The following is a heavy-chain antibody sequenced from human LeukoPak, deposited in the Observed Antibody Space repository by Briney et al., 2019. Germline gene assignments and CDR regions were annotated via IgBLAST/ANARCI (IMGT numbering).Heavy chain of an antibody. CDR3: AKFYWPTR. J-gene: IGHJ4*02. D-gene: IGHD2-8*02. CDR1: GLTFSSYW. Sequence: GGSLRLSCAASGLTFSSYWMHWVRQAPGKGLVWVSHINSDGSDRNHADSVKGRFTISRDNAKNTLYLQMNSLRAEDTAVYYCAKFYWPTRWGQGTLVTVSS. CDR2: INSDGSDR. V-gene: IGHV3-74*01.